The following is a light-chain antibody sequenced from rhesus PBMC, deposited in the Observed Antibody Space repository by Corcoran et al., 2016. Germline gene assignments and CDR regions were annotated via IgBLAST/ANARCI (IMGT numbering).Light chain of an antibody. CDR1: SSDIGAYNY. J-gene: IGLJ1*01. V-gene: IGLV2-32*02. CDR2: EVS. CDR3: SSYGGSNAFI. Sequence: QAALTQPRSVSGSPGQSGTISCAGTSSDIGAYNYVSWYQQHPGTAPKLMIFEVSKRPSGVSDRFSGSKSGNPASLTISGLQAEDEAEYDCSSYGGSNAFIFGAGTRLTVL.